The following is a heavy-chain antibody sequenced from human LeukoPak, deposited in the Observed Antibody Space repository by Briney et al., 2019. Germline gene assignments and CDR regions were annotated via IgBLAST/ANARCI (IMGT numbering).Heavy chain of an antibody. CDR2: INPNIGDT. V-gene: IGHV1-2*02. Sequence: ASVKVSCKASGYTFTGHYLHWVRQAPGQGLEWMGWINPNIGDTNYAQKIQGRVTMTRDTSINTVYMELSRLISDDMAVYYCARVAPHYYYMDVWGKGTTVTVSS. CDR1: GYTFTGHY. J-gene: IGHJ6*03. CDR3: ARVAPHYYYMDV.